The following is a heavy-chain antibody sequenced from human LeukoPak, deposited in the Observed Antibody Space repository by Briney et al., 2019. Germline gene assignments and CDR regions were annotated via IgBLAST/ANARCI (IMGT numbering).Heavy chain of an antibody. CDR1: GFTFSSYA. CDR2: ISGSSGST. D-gene: IGHD3-10*01. J-gene: IGHJ4*02. CDR3: AKSEWFGELWAYFDY. Sequence: GGSLRLSCAASGFTFSSYAMSWVRQAPGKGLEWVSAISGSSGSTYYADSVKGRFTISRDNSKNTLYLQMNSLRAEDTAVYYCAKSEWFGELWAYFDYWGQGTLVTVSS. V-gene: IGHV3-23*01.